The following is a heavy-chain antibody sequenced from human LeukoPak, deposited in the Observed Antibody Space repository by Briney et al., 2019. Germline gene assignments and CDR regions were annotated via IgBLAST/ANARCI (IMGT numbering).Heavy chain of an antibody. J-gene: IGHJ4*02. V-gene: IGHV3-53*01. CDR1: GFTVSSNY. Sequence: GGSLRLSCAASGFTVSSNYMSWVRQAPGKGLEWVSVIYSGGSTYYADSVKGRFTISRDNSKNTLYLQMNSLRAEDTAVYYCARGSPTGYSSSWYDYWGQGTLVTVSS. D-gene: IGHD6-13*01. CDR2: IYSGGST. CDR3: ARGSPTGYSSSWYDY.